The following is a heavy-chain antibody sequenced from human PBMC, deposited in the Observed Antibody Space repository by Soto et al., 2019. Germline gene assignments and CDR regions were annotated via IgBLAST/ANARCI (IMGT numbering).Heavy chain of an antibody. V-gene: IGHV3-7*01. CDR1: GFTFSSYW. CDR2: IKQEGSEK. J-gene: IGHJ6*04. CDR3: ARDKYVSFV. D-gene: IGHD2-8*01. Sequence: EVQLVESGGCWVQPGGSLRLSCAASGFTFSSYWMSWVRQAPGKGLEWVANIKQEGSEKDYVDSVKGRFTISRDNAKKSLYLQMNSRRAEDRAVYYCARDKYVSFVWGKGTTVNVSS.